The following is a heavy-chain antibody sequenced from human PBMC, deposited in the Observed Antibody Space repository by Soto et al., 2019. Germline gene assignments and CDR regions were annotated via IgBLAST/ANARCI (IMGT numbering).Heavy chain of an antibody. CDR1: GASIISRTYL. CDR3: ARYTPEKTGTSPFDC. D-gene: IGHD1-7*01. Sequence: SATLSLTCTVSGASIISRTYLWGWIRQPPGRGLEWIGSIHYSGRTYHNPSLKSRVTISADTSKNHFSLKLSAVTAADTAVYYCARYTPEKTGTSPFDCWGQGTLVTVSS. V-gene: IGHV4-39*02. J-gene: IGHJ4*02. CDR2: IHYSGRT.